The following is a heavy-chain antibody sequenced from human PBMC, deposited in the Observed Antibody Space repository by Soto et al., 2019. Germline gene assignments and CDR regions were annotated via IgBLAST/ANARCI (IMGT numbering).Heavy chain of an antibody. D-gene: IGHD3-3*01. J-gene: IGHJ6*03. Sequence: SETLSLTCAVYGGSFSGYYWSWIRQPPGKGLEWIGYIYYTGSTYYNPSLKSRVTMSVDTSKNQFSLKLRSVTAADTAVYYCGRIMPFSGVVRYSMAVWAKGTTVPVP. CDR3: GRIMPFSGVVRYSMAV. CDR1: GGSFSGYY. CDR2: IYYTGST. V-gene: IGHV4-59*06.